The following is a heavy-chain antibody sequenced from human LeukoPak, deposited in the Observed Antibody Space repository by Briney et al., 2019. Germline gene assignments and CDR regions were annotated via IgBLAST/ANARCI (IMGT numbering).Heavy chain of an antibody. J-gene: IGHJ6*02. Sequence: PGGSLRLSCAASGFTFKSFGMHWVRQAPGKGLEWVAIIAYDGNYKHYADSVKGRFTMSRDNSKSTLSLQMNSLRPDDTAVYYCTKVNNDLNGMDVWGQGTTVTVSS. D-gene: IGHD3-3*01. V-gene: IGHV3-30*03. CDR2: IAYDGNYK. CDR1: GFTFKSFG. CDR3: TKVNNDLNGMDV.